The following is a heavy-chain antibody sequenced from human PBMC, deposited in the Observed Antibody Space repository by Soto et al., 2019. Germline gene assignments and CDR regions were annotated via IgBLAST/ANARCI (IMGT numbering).Heavy chain of an antibody. CDR2: ISSSSSYI. CDR1: GFTFSSYS. Sequence: GGSLRLSCAASGFTFSSYSMNWVRQAPGKGLEWVSSISSSSSYIYYADSVKGRFTISRDNAKNSLYLQMNSLRAEDTAVYYCARELNGYSSGWYESYNWFDPWGQGTLVTVSS. CDR3: ARELNGYSSGWYESYNWFDP. J-gene: IGHJ5*02. D-gene: IGHD6-19*01. V-gene: IGHV3-21*01.